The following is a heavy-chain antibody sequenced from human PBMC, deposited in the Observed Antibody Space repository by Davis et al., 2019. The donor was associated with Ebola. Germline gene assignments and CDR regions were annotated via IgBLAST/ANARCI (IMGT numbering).Heavy chain of an antibody. J-gene: IGHJ5*02. Sequence: GESLKISCAASGFTFSSYSMNWVRQAPGKGLEWVSSISSSSSTIYYADSVKGRFTISRHNSKNTLYLQMNSLRAEDTAVYYCARTDGYRFGWFDPWGQRTLVTVSS. D-gene: IGHD5-24*01. CDR1: GFTFSSYS. CDR2: ISSSSSTI. CDR3: ARTDGYRFGWFDP. V-gene: IGHV3-48*01.